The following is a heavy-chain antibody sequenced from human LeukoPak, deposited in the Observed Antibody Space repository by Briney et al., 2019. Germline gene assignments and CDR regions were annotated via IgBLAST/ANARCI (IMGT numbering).Heavy chain of an antibody. D-gene: IGHD1-26*01. CDR1: GYTFTSHH. Sequence: ASVKISCKASGYTFTSHHINCVRQAAGQGLEWMGWMNPNSGNTAYAQKFQGRVTMTWDTSINTAYMELDSLRSEDTAVYYCARGRPTNLGGNYWGQGSLVTVSS. CDR2: MNPNSGNT. CDR3: ARGRPTNLGGNY. V-gene: IGHV1-8*01. J-gene: IGHJ4*02.